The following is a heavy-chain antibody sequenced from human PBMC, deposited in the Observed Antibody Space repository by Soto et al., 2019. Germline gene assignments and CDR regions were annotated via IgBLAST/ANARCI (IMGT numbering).Heavy chain of an antibody. V-gene: IGHV3-30-3*01. J-gene: IGHJ6*02. CDR2: ISYDGSNK. D-gene: IGHD1-26*01. Sequence: PGGSLRLSCAASGFTCSSCAMHWVLQALGKGLEWVAVISYDGSNKYYADSVKGRFTISRDNSKNTLYLQMNSLRAEDTAVYYCARDHCVRSRHHHYATDFSGPATPRTLSS. CDR3: ARDHCVRSRHHHYATDF. CDR1: GFTCSSCA.